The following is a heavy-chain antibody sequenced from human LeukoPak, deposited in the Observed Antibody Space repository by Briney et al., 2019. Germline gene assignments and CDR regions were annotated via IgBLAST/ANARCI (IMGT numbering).Heavy chain of an antibody. Sequence: PSETLSLTCIVSGCSISSSYWSWIRQPPGKGLEWIGYVHYSGSTNYNPSLKSRVTISVDTSKNQFSLKLSSVTAADTAVYYCARVAVAGTRINYYGMDVWGQGTTVTVSS. J-gene: IGHJ6*02. CDR2: VHYSGST. D-gene: IGHD6-19*01. V-gene: IGHV4-59*12. CDR3: ARVAVAGTRINYYGMDV. CDR1: GCSISSSY.